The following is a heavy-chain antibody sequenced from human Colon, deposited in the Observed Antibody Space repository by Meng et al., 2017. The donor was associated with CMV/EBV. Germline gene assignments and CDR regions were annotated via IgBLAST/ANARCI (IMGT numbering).Heavy chain of an antibody. D-gene: IGHD3-22*01. V-gene: IGHV4-4*07. CDR1: GASITSYC. J-gene: IGHJ4*02. Sequence: QVQLRDLAPGLVKPSETLSLTCAVSGASITSYCWSLIRQPARKGLEWIGRVYISRNTNYNPSLKSLVTMSIDTSKNQLSLNIRSVTAADTAVYYCAQDSNLSWLAYWGQGTLVTVSS. CDR2: VYISRNT. CDR3: AQDSNLSWLAY.